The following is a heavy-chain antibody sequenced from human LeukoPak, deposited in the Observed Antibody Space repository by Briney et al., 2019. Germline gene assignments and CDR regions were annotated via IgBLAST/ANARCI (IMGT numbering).Heavy chain of an antibody. CDR1: GFTFSNHN. CDR3: TRDLGY. J-gene: IGHJ4*02. CDR2: ISSRRTI. Sequence: GGSLRLSCAASGFTFSNHNMNWVRQAPGKGLYWLSYISSRRTIWYADSVKGRFTISRDNAKNSLFLQMDSLRVDDTGVYYCTRDLGYWGQGTLVTVSS. V-gene: IGHV3-69-1*01. D-gene: IGHD1-26*01.